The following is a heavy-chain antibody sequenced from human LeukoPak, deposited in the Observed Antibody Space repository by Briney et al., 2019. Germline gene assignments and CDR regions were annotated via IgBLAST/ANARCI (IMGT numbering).Heavy chain of an antibody. J-gene: IGHJ4*02. CDR1: GFTFSTYG. CDR2: ISYSDDST. Sequence: PGGSLRLSCAASGFTFSTYGMGWVRQAPGKGLEWVSSISYSDDSTYYADSVKDRFTISRDNSKNTLSLQMNSQRAEDTAVYYCVKHSLYYYGSGTYFDYWGQGTLVTVSS. CDR3: VKHSLYYYGSGTYFDY. D-gene: IGHD3-10*01. V-gene: IGHV3-23*01.